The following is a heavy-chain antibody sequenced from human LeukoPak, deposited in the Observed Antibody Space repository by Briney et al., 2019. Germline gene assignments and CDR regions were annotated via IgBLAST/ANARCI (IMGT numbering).Heavy chain of an antibody. CDR1: GYTFTSYD. Sequence: GASVKVSCKASGYTFTSYDINWVRQATGQGLEWMGWMNPNSGNTGYAQKFQGRVTITRNTSISTAYMELSSLRSEDTAVYYCARDMNRITIFGVVTIPYYVDVWGKGTTVTVSS. J-gene: IGHJ6*03. V-gene: IGHV1-8*03. CDR2: MNPNSGNT. CDR3: ARDMNRITIFGVVTIPYYVDV. D-gene: IGHD3-3*01.